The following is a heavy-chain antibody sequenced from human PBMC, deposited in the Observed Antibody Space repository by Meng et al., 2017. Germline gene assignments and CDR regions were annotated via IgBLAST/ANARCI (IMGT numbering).Heavy chain of an antibody. V-gene: IGHV6-1*01. Sequence: QIQLHQSGPGLVKPSQTLSLICAISGDSVSSNSAAWNWIRQSPSRGLEWLGRAYYRSKWYHDYAESVKSRISIDPDTSKNQFSLQLRSVTPEDSAVHYCARGSYSFDSWGQRTLVTVSS. CDR1: GDSVSSNSAA. D-gene: IGHD1-26*01. J-gene: IGHJ4*02. CDR3: ARGSYSFDS. CDR2: AYYRSKWYH.